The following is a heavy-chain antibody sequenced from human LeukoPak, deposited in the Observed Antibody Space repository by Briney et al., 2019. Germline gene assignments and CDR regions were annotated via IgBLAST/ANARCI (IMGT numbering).Heavy chain of an antibody. CDR2: INHSGST. CDR3: ARECRSSGWFES. D-gene: IGHD6-19*01. V-gene: IGHV4-34*01. Sequence: SETLSLTCAVYGGSFSGYYWRWIRKPPGKGLEWIGEINHSGSTNYNPSLKSRVTISVDTSKNQFSLKLSSVTAADTAVYYCARECRSSGWFESWGPGTLVTVSS. J-gene: IGHJ5*01. CDR1: GGSFSGYY.